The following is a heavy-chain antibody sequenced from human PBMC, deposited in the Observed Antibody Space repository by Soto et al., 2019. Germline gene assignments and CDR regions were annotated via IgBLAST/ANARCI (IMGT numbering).Heavy chain of an antibody. CDR1: GYTLTELS. CDR2: FDPEDGET. D-gene: IGHD6-6*01. Sequence: QVQLVQSGAEVKKPGASVKVSCKVSGYTLTELSMHWVRQAPGKGLEWMGGFDPEDGETIYAQKFQGRVTMTEVTSTDTAYMELSSLRSEDTAVYYCATLEYSSSYIWYFDLWGRGTLVTVSS. V-gene: IGHV1-24*01. CDR3: ATLEYSSSYIWYFDL. J-gene: IGHJ2*01.